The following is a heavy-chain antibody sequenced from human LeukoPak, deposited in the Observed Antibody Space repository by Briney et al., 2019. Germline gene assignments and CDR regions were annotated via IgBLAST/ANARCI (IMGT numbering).Heavy chain of an antibody. D-gene: IGHD1-1*01. CDR3: ARHRTSSNYFDY. CDR1: GXXXXSGYY. J-gene: IGHJ4*02. CDR2: IYHSGST. V-gene: IGHV4-38-2*01. Sequence: XCAXXGXXXXSGYYWGGIRQPPGQGVEWIGSIYHSGSTYYNPSLKSRVTISVDTSKNQFSLKLRSVAAADTAVYYCARHRTSSNYFDYWGQGTLVTVSS.